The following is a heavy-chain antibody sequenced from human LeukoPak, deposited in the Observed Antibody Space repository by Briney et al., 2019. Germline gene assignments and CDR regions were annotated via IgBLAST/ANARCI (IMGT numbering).Heavy chain of an antibody. J-gene: IGHJ6*02. CDR3: ARGGRYSYGYPYYYGMDV. D-gene: IGHD5-18*01. CDR2: IYTSGST. Sequence: SETLSLTCTVSGGSISSYYWSWIRQPAGKGLEWIGRIYTSGSTNYNPSLKSRVTISVDTSKNQFSLKLSSVTAADTAVYYCARGGRYSYGYPYYYGMDVWGQGTTVTVSS. V-gene: IGHV4-4*07. CDR1: GGSISSYY.